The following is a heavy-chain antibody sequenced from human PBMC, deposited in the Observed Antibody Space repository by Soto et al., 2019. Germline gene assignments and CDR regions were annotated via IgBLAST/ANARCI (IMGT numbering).Heavy chain of an antibody. CDR1: GFTFSSYS. CDR2: ISSSSSYI. CDR3: ASGRNDTAYYYGMAV. Sequence: EVQLVESGGGLVKPGGSLRLSCAASGFTFSSYSMNWVRQAPGKGLEWVSSISSSSSYIYYADSVKCRFTISRDNAKNSLYLQTNSLRAEDTAVYYCASGRNDTAYYYGMAVWGHGSTVTV. J-gene: IGHJ6*02. V-gene: IGHV3-21*01. D-gene: IGHD5-18*01.